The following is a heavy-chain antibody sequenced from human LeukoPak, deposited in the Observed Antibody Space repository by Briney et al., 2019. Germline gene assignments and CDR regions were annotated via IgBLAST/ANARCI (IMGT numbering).Heavy chain of an antibody. Sequence: PGGSLRLSWAASGFTFSSYAMSWARQAPGKGPEWVSAISGSGGSTYYADSVKGRFTISRDNSKNTLYLQMNSLRAEDTAVYYCAKNGAGMTRPYDYWGQGTLVTVSS. CDR3: AKNGAGMTRPYDY. CDR2: ISGSGGST. D-gene: IGHD1-14*01. CDR1: GFTFSSYA. V-gene: IGHV3-23*01. J-gene: IGHJ4*02.